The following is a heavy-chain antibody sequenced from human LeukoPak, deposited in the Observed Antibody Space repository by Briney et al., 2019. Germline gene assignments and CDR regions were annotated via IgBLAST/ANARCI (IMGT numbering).Heavy chain of an antibody. CDR1: GGTFTKWT. D-gene: IGHD1-1*01. Sequence: GASVKVSCKASGGTFTKWTLNWVRRAPGQGPEWMGRIIPVLGSVNYAQKFQGRVTMTADKGTAYMELSNLRSEDMAVYYCASATSWNWFDPWGQGTLVIVSA. J-gene: IGHJ5*02. V-gene: IGHV1-69*08. CDR2: IIPVLGSV. CDR3: ASATSWNWFDP.